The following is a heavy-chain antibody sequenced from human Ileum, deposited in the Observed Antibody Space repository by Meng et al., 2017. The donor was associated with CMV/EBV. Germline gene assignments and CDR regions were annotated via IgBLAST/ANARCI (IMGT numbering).Heavy chain of an antibody. Sequence: VQLVQSGAEGKKPGASVKVSCKHSGYTFTNYFMHWVRQAPGQGLEWVGIINPSDATTSYSQSFQGRVTVTRDTSTSTVYMELSNRRSEDTAVYYCARGGYDDDRVNPSVYWGQGTLVTVSS. CDR2: INPSDATT. J-gene: IGHJ4*02. D-gene: IGHD3-16*01. V-gene: IGHV1-46*01. CDR1: GYTFTNYF. CDR3: ARGGYDDDRVNPSVY.